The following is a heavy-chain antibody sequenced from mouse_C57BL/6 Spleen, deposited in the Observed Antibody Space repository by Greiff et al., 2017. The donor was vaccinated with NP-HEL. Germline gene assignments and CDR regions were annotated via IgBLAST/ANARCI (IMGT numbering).Heavy chain of an antibody. V-gene: IGHV1-55*01. D-gene: IGHD1-1*01. CDR2: IYPGSGST. CDR1: GYTFTSYW. Sequence: QVQLQQPGAALVKPGASVKMSCKASGYTFTSYWITWVKQRPGQGLEWIGDIYPGSGSTNYNEKFKSKATLTVDTSSSTAYMQLSSLTSEDSAVYYCARGFYYYGSSYDYAMDYWGQGTSVTVSS. CDR3: ARGFYYYGSSYDYAMDY. J-gene: IGHJ4*01.